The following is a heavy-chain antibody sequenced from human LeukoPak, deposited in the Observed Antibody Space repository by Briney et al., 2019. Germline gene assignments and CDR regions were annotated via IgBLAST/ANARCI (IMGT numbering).Heavy chain of an antibody. CDR1: GFTFSSYG. CDR3: ARVNRGDAFDI. Sequence: PGGSLRLSCAASGFTFSSYGMHWVRQAPGKGMEWVAVIWYDGLNKFYADSLKGRFTISRDNSKNTLYLQMNSLRAEDTAVYYCARVNRGDAFDIWGQGTLVTVSS. V-gene: IGHV3-33*01. D-gene: IGHD3-16*02. J-gene: IGHJ3*02. CDR2: IWYDGLNK.